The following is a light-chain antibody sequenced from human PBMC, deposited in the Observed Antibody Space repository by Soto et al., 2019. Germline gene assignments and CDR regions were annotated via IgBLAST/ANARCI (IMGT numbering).Light chain of an antibody. CDR3: QVWDIVTSRRI. J-gene: IGLJ2*01. CDR2: DDR. V-gene: IGLV3-21*02. Sequence: SYELTQPPSVSVAPGQTASLACGGDNIETKTVHWYQQRPGPAPVLVVYDDRDRPSGIPERFSGSNSGHTATLTISRVAAGDEADYYCQVWDIVTSRRIFGGGTKLTVL. CDR1: NIETKT.